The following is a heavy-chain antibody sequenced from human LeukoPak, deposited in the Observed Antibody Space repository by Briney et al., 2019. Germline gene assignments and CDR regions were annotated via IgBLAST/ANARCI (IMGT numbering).Heavy chain of an antibody. D-gene: IGHD5-18*01. CDR3: AGSEYSYGYVYAY. CDR1: GFTFSSYS. J-gene: IGHJ4*02. V-gene: IGHV3-21*01. Sequence: GGSLRLSCAASGFTFSSYSMNWVRQAPGKGLEWVSSISSSSSYIYYADSVKGRFTISRDNAKNSLYLQMNSLRAEDTAVYYCAGSEYSYGYVYAYWGQGTLVTVPS. CDR2: ISSSSSYI.